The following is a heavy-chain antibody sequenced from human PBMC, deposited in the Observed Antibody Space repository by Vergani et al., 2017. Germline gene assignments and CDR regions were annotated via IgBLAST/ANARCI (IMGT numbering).Heavy chain of an antibody. J-gene: IGHJ6*02. CDR1: GGSFSGYY. Sequence: QVQLQQWGAGLLKPSETLSLTCAVYGGSFSGYYWSWIRQPPGKGLEWIGEINHSGSTNYNPSLKSRVTISVDTSKNQFSLKLSSVTAADTAVYYCARDYYDSSGYYPTCGMDVWGQGTTVTVSS. D-gene: IGHD3-22*01. CDR3: ARDYYDSSGYYPTCGMDV. CDR2: INHSGST. V-gene: IGHV4-34*01.